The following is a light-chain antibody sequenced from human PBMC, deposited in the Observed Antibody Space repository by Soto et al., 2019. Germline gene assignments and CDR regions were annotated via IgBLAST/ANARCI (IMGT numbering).Light chain of an antibody. V-gene: IGKV3-20*01. CDR2: SAS. J-gene: IGKJ2*01. CDR1: QNLGTLY. CDR3: QQYASSPYT. Sequence: EIVLTQSPGTLSLSPGERGTLSCRASQNLGTLYLAWFQQKSGQAPRLLIYSASRRATGIPDRFTGSGSGTDFTLTINRVEPEDFAVYFCQQYASSPYTFGQGTKVEIK.